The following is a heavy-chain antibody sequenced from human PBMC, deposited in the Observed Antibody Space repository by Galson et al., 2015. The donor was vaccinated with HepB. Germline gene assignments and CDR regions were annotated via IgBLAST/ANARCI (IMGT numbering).Heavy chain of an antibody. V-gene: IGHV4-31*03. CDR1: GGSISGDNYF. J-gene: IGHJ3*02. CDR2: IYYSGSA. D-gene: IGHD6-13*01. CDR3: AREIIAAVDSDAFDI. Sequence: TLSLTCTVSGGSISGDNYFWSWVRQHPGEGLEWIGYIYYSGSAHYNPSLKSRVTISVDTSENQFSLKLSSVTAADTAIYYCAREIIAAVDSDAFDIWGQWTMVTVSS.